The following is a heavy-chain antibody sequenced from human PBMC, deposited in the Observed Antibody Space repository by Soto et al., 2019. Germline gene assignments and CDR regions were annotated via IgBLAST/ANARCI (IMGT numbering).Heavy chain of an antibody. CDR2: VHCSGIT. J-gene: IGHJ5*02. Sequence: PSETLSLTCTVSGGSVSNDNVYWSWIRQPPGTGLEWIGYVHCSGITNYNPSLKRRVTISVDTSRNQFSLRLSSVTAADTAVYYCARGLTMGQLPSHFDHWGQGTLVTVSS. CDR3: ARGLTMGQLPSHFDH. V-gene: IGHV4-61*01. CDR1: GGSVSNDNVY. D-gene: IGHD3-16*01.